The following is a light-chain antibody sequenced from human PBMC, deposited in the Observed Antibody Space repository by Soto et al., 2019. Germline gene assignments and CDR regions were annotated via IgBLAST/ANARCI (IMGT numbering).Light chain of an antibody. CDR1: QSVSSY. J-gene: IGKJ1*01. CDR3: QQRSNWPGT. V-gene: IGKV3-11*01. Sequence: EIVLTQSPAPLSLSPGERATLSFMASQSVSSYLAWYQQKPGQAPRLLIHDASNRATGIPARFSGSGSGTDFTLTISSLEPEDFAVYYCQQRSNWPGTFGQGTKVDIK. CDR2: DAS.